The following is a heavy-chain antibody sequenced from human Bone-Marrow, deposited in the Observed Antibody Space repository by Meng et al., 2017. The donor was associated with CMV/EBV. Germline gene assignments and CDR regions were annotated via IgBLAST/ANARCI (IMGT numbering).Heavy chain of an antibody. CDR3: ARGSNNDFCSGYSDYYYGMDV. V-gene: IGHV1-69*10. CDR1: GGTFSSYA. J-gene: IGHJ6*02. CDR2: IIPILGIA. D-gene: IGHD3-3*01. Sequence: SVKVSCKASGGTFSSYAISWVRQAPGQGLEWMGGIIPILGIANYAQKFQGRVTITADKSTSTAYMELSSLRSEDTAVYYCARGSNNDFCSGYSDYYYGMDVWGQGTTVTVSS.